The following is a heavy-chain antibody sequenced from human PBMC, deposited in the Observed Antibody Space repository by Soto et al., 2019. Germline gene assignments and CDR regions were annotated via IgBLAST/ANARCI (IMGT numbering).Heavy chain of an antibody. J-gene: IGHJ4*02. CDR3: AKFSVSVVADTPKGYDY. CDR1: GFTFSSYA. CDR2: ISGSGGST. Sequence: GGSLRLSCAASGFTFSSYAMSWVRQAPGKGLEWVSSISGSGGSTYYADSVKGRFTISRDNSKNTLYLQMNSLRAEDTAVYYCAKFSVSVVADTPKGYDYWGQGTMGTVSS. D-gene: IGHD2-15*01. V-gene: IGHV3-23*01.